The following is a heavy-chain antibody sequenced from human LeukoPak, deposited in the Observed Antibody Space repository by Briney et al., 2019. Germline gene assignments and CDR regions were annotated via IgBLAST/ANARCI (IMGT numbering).Heavy chain of an antibody. D-gene: IGHD3-16*01. Sequence: PGGSLRLSCAASGFTFSSYSMNWVRQAPGKGLEWVSSINSDSSLMFYAESVKGRFTISRDNAGNSLYLQMNSLRAEDTAVYYCIRDLFDDYSLDYWGQGALVTVSS. CDR3: IRDLFDDYSLDY. V-gene: IGHV3-21*01. J-gene: IGHJ4*02. CDR1: GFTFSSYS. CDR2: INSDSSLM.